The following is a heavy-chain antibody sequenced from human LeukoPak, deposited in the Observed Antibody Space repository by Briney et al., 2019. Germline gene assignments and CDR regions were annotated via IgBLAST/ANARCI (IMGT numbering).Heavy chain of an antibody. D-gene: IGHD2-21*02. CDR3: ARARDVCGGGCPEVANWFDH. CDR1: GGSIRRSGHY. J-gene: IGHJ5*02. CDR2: ISQRGKT. V-gene: IGHV4-31*02. Sequence: TLALTLTVSGGSIRRSGHYWSWIRQHQGKGLEGSCYISQRGKTYYRRSLKTRISISLGPSSNHFSLRLSSVTAADTAVYYCARARDVCGGGCPEVANWFDHWGQGTLVTVSS.